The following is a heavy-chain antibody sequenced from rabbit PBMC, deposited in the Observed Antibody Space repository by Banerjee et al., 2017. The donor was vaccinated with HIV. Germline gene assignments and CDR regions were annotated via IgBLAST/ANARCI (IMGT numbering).Heavy chain of an antibody. Sequence: QEQLEESGGDLVKPEGSLTLTCTASGFSFSSYWMCWVRQAPGKGLEWIGCINTGSSGNTYYASWAKGRFTISETSSTTVTLQMTSLTAADTATYFCAREEAGYAGYLYSNFNLWGQGTLVTVS. J-gene: IGHJ4*01. CDR1: GFSFSSYW. CDR2: INTGSSGNT. D-gene: IGHD7-1*01. CDR3: AREEAGYAGYLYSNFNL. V-gene: IGHV1S45*01.